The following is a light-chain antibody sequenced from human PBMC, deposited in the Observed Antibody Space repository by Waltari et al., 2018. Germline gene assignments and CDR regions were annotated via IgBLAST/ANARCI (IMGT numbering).Light chain of an antibody. V-gene: IGKV4-1*01. J-gene: IGKJ1*01. CDR1: QSLLYTSNNKNY. Sequence: DIVMTQSPDSLAVSLGERATINCKSSQSLLYTSNNKNYLAWYQQKPGQPPKLLIYCASTRESGVPDRFSGSGSGTDFTLTISSLQAEDVAVYYCHHYYSTPRTFGQGTKVEIK. CDR3: HHYYSTPRT. CDR2: CAS.